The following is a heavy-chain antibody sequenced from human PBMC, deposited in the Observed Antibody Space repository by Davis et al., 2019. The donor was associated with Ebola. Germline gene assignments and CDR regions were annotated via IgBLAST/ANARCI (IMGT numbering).Heavy chain of an antibody. Sequence: GSLRLSCAASGFTFSSSAMSWGRQAPGKGLEWVSSIGGGGGSIYYADSVKGRFTISRDNSKNTLYLQMNSLRAEDTAVYYCAKAIYCSGGSCNLQFDYWGQGTLVTVSS. V-gene: IGHV3-23*01. J-gene: IGHJ4*02. D-gene: IGHD2-15*01. CDR2: IGGGGGSI. CDR3: AKAIYCSGGSCNLQFDY. CDR1: GFTFSSSA.